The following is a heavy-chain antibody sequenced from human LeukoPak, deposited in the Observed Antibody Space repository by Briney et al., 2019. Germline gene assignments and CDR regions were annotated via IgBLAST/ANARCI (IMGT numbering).Heavy chain of an antibody. CDR3: ARASRDGYNQNFDF. D-gene: IGHD5-24*01. CDR1: GYSFSSYW. J-gene: IGHJ4*02. V-gene: IGHV5-51*01. CDR2: IYPGGSEI. Sequence: GESLKISCKGLGYSFSSYWNAWVRQMPGKGLEWMGIIYPGGSEIRYSPSFQGQVTISADMSISTAYLQWSSLKTSDTAMYYCARASRDGYNQNFDFWGQGTPVTVSS.